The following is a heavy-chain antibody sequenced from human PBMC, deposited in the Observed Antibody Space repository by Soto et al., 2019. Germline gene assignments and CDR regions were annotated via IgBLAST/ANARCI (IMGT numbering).Heavy chain of an antibody. V-gene: IGHV3-21*01. J-gene: IGHJ4*02. CDR1: GFTFSSYS. CDR3: ACLDTMVRGVIPFDY. Sequence: GGSLRLSCAASGFTFSSYSMNWVRQAPGKGLEWVSSISSSSSYIYYADSVKGRFTISRDNAKNSLYLQMNSLRAEDTAVYYCACLDTMVRGVIPFDYWGQGTRVTVSS. CDR2: ISSSSSYI. D-gene: IGHD3-10*01.